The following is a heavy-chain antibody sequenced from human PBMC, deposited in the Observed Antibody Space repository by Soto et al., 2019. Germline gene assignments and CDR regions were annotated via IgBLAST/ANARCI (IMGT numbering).Heavy chain of an antibody. CDR3: ARCYCTVGSCYTCWHFDL. J-gene: IGHJ2*01. CDR2: IGPYNGNT. Sequence: QAQLVQSGAEVKKPGASVKVSCQAGGYTFADYGINWVRQAPGQGLEWVGWIGPYNGNTNYAQNLQGRVTMTKGTFTNTTYMELRSLRSDDTALYYCARCYCTVGSCYTCWHFDLWGRGTLLTVSS. D-gene: IGHD2-15*01. V-gene: IGHV1-18*01. CDR1: GYTFADYG.